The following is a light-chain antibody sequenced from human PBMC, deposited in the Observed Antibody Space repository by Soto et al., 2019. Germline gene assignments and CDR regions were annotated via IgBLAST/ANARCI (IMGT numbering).Light chain of an antibody. Sequence: QSVLTQPASVSGSPGQSITISCTGTSSDVGGYNYVSWYQQHPGKAPKLMIYEVSNRPSGVSDRFSGSQSGNTASLTISGLQAEDESDYYCSSYASGSTPVVFGGGTKLTVL. J-gene: IGLJ2*01. CDR2: EVS. V-gene: IGLV2-14*01. CDR1: SSDVGGYNY. CDR3: SSYASGSTPVV.